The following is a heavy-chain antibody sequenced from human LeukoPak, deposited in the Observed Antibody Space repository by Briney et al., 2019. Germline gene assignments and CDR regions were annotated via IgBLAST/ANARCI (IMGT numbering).Heavy chain of an antibody. CDR1: GFTFSSYS. Sequence: PGGSLRLSCAASGFTFSSYSMNWVRQAPGKGLEWVSSISSSSSYIYYADSVKGRFTIYRDNAKNSLYLQMKSLRAEDTAVYYCAREVREYQLLGSIDYWGQGTLVTVSS. V-gene: IGHV3-21*01. CDR3: AREVREYQLLGSIDY. D-gene: IGHD2-2*01. CDR2: ISSSSSYI. J-gene: IGHJ4*02.